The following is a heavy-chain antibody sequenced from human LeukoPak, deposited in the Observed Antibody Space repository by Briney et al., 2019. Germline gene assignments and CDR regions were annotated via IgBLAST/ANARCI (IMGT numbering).Heavy chain of an antibody. CDR2: IYYSGST. CDR1: GGSISGYY. CDR3: AREGSDYGDYQNAFDI. J-gene: IGHJ3*02. Sequence: PSETLSLTCTVSGGSISGYYWSWIRQPAGKGLEWIGYIYYSGSTYYNPSLKSRVTISVDTSKNQFSLKLSSVTAADTAVYYCAREGSDYGDYQNAFDIWGQGTMVTVSS. V-gene: IGHV4-59*06. D-gene: IGHD4-17*01.